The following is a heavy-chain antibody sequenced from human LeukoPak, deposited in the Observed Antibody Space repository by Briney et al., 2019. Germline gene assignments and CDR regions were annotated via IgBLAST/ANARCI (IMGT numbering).Heavy chain of an antibody. CDR2: VHSDGSTT. V-gene: IGHV3-74*01. Sequence: GGPLRLSCAASGFTFSSYWMHWVRQAPGKGLVWVSGVHSDGSTTSYADSVKGRFTISRDNAENTLSLQMNSLRAEDTAVYYCVRAYDYWGQGTLVTVSS. CDR1: GFTFSSYW. CDR3: VRAYDY. J-gene: IGHJ4*02.